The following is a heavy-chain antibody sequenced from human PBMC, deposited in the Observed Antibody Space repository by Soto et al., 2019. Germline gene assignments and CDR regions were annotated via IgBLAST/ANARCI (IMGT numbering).Heavy chain of an antibody. Sequence: SETPSLTCSVSGGSVSDKTYYWSWIRHPPGKRLEWIGYVYYSGTTNYNPSLKSRVTISVDLSKNRFSLRLSSVTTADTALYYCARTTAVPNTLRSRYFFDYWGQGTLVTVSS. CDR3: ARTTAVPNTLRSRYFFDY. CDR1: GGSVSDKTYY. V-gene: IGHV4-61*01. CDR2: VYYSGTT. D-gene: IGHD4-17*01. J-gene: IGHJ4*02.